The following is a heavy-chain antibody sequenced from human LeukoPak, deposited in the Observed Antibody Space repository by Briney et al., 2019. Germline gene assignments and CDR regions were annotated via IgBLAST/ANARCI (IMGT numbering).Heavy chain of an antibody. CDR2: IKQDGSEK. CDR1: GFTFSSYW. D-gene: IGHD3-3*01. Sequence: GGSLRLSCAASGFTFSSYWMSWVRQAPGKGLEWVANIKQDGSEKYYVDSVRGRFTISRDNAKNSLYLQMNSLRAEDTAVYYCARGGLGLSGYSYYFDYWGQGTLVTVSS. CDR3: ARGGLGLSGYSYYFDY. V-gene: IGHV3-7*01. J-gene: IGHJ4*02.